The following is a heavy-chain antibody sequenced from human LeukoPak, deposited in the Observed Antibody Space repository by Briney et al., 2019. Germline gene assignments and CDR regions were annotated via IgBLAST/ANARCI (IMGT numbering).Heavy chain of an antibody. V-gene: IGHV1-18*01. CDR1: GYTFTRYG. J-gene: IGHJ5*02. D-gene: IGHD3-22*01. Sequence: ASVKVSCKASGYTFTRYGISWVRQAPGQGLEWMGWISAYNGNTNYAQKLQGRVTMTTDTSTSTAYMELRSLRSDDTAVYYCARAVDSSGYYPHNWFDPWGQGTLVTVSS. CDR3: ARAVDSSGYYPHNWFDP. CDR2: ISAYNGNT.